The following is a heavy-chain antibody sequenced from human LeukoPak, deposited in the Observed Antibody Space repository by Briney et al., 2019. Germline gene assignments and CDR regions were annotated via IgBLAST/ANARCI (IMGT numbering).Heavy chain of an antibody. CDR2: ISSSSSTI. CDR3: TTKYYYDSSDYYVIDY. CDR1: GFTFSGYP. J-gene: IGHJ4*02. D-gene: IGHD3-22*01. Sequence: GGSLRLSCVVSGFTFSGYPMNWVRQAPGKGLEWVSYISSSSSTIYYADSVKGRFTISRDNAENSLYLQMNSLRAEDTAVYYCTTKYYYDSSDYYVIDYWGQGTLVIVSS. V-gene: IGHV3-48*01.